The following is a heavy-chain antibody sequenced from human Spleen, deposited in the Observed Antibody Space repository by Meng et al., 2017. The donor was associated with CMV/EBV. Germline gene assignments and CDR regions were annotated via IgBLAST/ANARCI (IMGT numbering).Heavy chain of an antibody. CDR1: GFTFTSYA. D-gene: IGHD2-15*01. V-gene: IGHV3-30*04. CDR3: AREGLVVGVFGS. CDR2: ISYDGSLK. J-gene: IGHJ4*02. Sequence: GESLKISCATSGFTFTSYAMYWVRQAPGKGLEWVSSISYDGSLKYYADSVKGRFTFSRDNSNNTLYLQIDSLTAEDTAVYYCAREGLVVGVFGSWGQGTLVTVSS.